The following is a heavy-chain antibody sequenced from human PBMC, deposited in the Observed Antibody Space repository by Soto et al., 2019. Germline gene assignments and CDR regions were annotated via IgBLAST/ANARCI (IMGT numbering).Heavy chain of an antibody. J-gene: IGHJ5*02. Sequence: SENLSLPCAVHGGCLDGYYRRWVRLPPGKGLEWIGEINHSGSTNYNPSLKSRVTISVDTSKNQFSLKLSSVTAADTAVYYCARVLRWYNNWFDPWGQGTLVTVSS. CDR2: INHSGST. CDR1: GGCLDGYY. CDR3: ARVLRWYNNWFDP. V-gene: IGHV4-34*01. D-gene: IGHD4-17*01.